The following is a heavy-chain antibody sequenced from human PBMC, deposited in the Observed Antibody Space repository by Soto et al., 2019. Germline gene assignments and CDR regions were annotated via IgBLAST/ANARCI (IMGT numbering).Heavy chain of an antibody. Sequence: PGGSLRLSCAASGFTFSIYSMNWFRQAPGKGLEWVSYISSSSTIYYADSVKGRFTISRDNAKNSLYLQMNSLRAEDTTVYYCARVVRYPPRFDYWGQGTLVTVSS. CDR2: ISSSSTI. J-gene: IGHJ4*02. D-gene: IGHD3-9*01. CDR3: ARVVRYPPRFDY. CDR1: GFTFSIYS. V-gene: IGHV3-48*01.